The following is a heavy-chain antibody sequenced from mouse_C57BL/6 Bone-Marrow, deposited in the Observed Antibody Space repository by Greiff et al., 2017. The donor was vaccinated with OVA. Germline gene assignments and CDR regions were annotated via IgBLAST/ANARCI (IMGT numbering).Heavy chain of an antibody. CDR2: IYPGSGSP. CDR3: ARWLGGFAWFAY. V-gene: IGHV1-55*01. D-gene: IGHD4-1*01. J-gene: IGHJ3*01. Sequence: QVQLQQPGAELVKPGASVTMSCKASGYTFTSYWITWVKQRPGQGLAWIGDIYPGSGSPNYNEKFKSKATLTVDTSSSTAYMQLSSLTSEDSAVYYCARWLGGFAWFAYWGQGTLVTVSA. CDR1: GYTFTSYW.